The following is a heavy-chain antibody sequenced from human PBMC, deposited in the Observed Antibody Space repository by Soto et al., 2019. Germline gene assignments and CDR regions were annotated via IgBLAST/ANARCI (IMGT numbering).Heavy chain of an antibody. CDR1: GVSISSGGYY. V-gene: IGHV4-31*11. CDR2: IYYSESP. CDR3: AREEDYGMDV. Sequence: PSETLSLTCAVYGVSISSGGYYWSWIRQHPVKGLEWIGHIYYSESPYYNPSLKSRLSISVDTSKNQFSLKLSSVTAADTAVYYCAREEDYGMDVWGQGTSVTVSS. J-gene: IGHJ6*02.